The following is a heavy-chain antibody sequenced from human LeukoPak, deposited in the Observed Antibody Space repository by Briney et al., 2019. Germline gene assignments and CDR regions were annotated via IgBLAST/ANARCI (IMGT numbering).Heavy chain of an antibody. V-gene: IGHV3-30*02. J-gene: IGHJ4*02. CDR1: GFTFSNYG. CDR2: IGHDGSHK. Sequence: GGSLRLSCAASGFTFSNYGMHWVRQAPGKGLEWVTFIGHDGSHKSYADSVTGRFTISRDNSKNTLYLQMSNLRAEDTAVYYCALMRDGYTQWGQGTLVTVSS. D-gene: IGHD5-24*01. CDR3: ALMRDGYTQ.